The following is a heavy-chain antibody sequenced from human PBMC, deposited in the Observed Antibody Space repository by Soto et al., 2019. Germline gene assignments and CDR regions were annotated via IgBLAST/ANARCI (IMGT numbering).Heavy chain of an antibody. D-gene: IGHD1-26*01. J-gene: IGHJ6*02. V-gene: IGHV3-48*02. Sequence: GGSLRLSCAASGFTFSSYSMNWVRQAPGKGLEWVSYISSSSSTIYYADSVKGRFTISRDNAKNSLYLQMNSLRDEYTAVYYCARNIVGASSLTYYYYGMDVWGQGTTVTVSS. CDR1: GFTFSSYS. CDR2: ISSSSSTI. CDR3: ARNIVGASSLTYYYYGMDV.